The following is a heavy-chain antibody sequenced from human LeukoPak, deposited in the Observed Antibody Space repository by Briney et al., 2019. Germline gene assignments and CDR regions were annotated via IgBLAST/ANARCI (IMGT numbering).Heavy chain of an antibody. V-gene: IGHV1-8*03. D-gene: IGHD4-11*01. CDR2: MNPNSGNT. CDR1: GYTFTSYD. Sequence: ASVKVSCKASGYTFTSYDINWVRQATGQGLEWMGWMNPNSGNTGYAQKFQGRVTITRNTSISTAYMELSSLRSEDTAVYYCARGGDYSNYGDYWGQGTLVTVSS. J-gene: IGHJ4*02. CDR3: ARGGDYSNYGDY.